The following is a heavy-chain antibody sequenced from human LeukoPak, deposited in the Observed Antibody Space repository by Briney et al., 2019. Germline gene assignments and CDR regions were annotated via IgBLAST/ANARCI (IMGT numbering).Heavy chain of an antibody. Sequence: SETLSLTCAVHGESFSAYFWSWIRQVPGRGLEWIGEIDHRGISNYNPSLKSRATILVDTSNNRFSLSLASVTAADTATYYCASRSLTLAAARCFDDWGQGTVVTVS. CDR3: ASRSLTLAAARCFDD. CDR2: IDHRGIS. J-gene: IGHJ4*03. CDR1: GESFSAYF. V-gene: IGHV4-34*01. D-gene: IGHD2-15*01.